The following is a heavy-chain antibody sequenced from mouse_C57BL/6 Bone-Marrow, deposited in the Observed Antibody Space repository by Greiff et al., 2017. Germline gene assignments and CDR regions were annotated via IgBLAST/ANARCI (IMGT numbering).Heavy chain of an antibody. V-gene: IGHV1-54*01. D-gene: IGHD2-4*01. CDR3: ARNDYDGRPWVAY. CDR1: GYAFTNYL. Sequence: QVQLQQSGAELVRPGTSVKVSCKASGYAFTNYLIEWVKQRPGQGLEWIGVINPGSGGTNYNEKFKGKATLTADKSSSTAYMQLSSLTSEDSAVYVCARNDYDGRPWVAYWGQGTLVTVSS. J-gene: IGHJ3*01. CDR2: INPGSGGT.